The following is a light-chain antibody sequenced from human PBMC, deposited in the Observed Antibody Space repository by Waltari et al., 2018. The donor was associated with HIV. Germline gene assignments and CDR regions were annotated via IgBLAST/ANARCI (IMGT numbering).Light chain of an antibody. V-gene: IGKV1-39*01. J-gene: IGKJ3*01. CDR3: QQSFSSPLS. CDR1: QSVSIS. CDR2: AAS. Sequence: DIQMTQSPSSLSASVGDRITIDCRASQSVSISLNWYQQKPVKVPKLLISAASTLQSGVPSRFSGSGSGTDFTLTIDSLQPDDFATYYCQQSFSSPLSFGPGTKVDIK.